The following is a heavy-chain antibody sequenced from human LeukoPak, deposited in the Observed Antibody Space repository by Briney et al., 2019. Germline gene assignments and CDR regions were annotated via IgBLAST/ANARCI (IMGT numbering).Heavy chain of an antibody. Sequence: SGTLSLTCAVSGGSISISNSNWWSRVRQPPGKGLEWIGEIYHSGSTNYNPSLKSRVTISVDKSQNQFSLRLTSVTAADTAVYFCARSSGWGKGDYWGQGTLVTVSS. V-gene: IGHV4-4*02. D-gene: IGHD6-19*01. CDR3: ARSSGWGKGDY. CDR1: GGSISISNSNW. CDR2: IYHSGST. J-gene: IGHJ4*02.